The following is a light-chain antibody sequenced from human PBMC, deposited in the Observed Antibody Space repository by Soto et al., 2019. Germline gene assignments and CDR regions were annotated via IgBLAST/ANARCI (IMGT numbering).Light chain of an antibody. CDR3: QQYGSSRT. CDR2: GAS. V-gene: IGKV3-20*01. J-gene: IGKJ1*01. Sequence: EDMLKQSPGTLSLYTGERAALSCRASQTVRNNYLAWYQQKPGQAPRFLIYGASSRATGIPDRFSGSGSGTDFTLTISRLEPEDFAVYYCQQYGSSRTFGQGSKVDVK. CDR1: QTVRNNY.